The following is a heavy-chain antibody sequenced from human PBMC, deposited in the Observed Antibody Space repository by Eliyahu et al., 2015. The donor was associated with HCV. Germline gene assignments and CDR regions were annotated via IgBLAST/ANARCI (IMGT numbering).Heavy chain of an antibody. CDR1: GYTFTAYY. Sequence: QVQLVQSGAEVTKPGASVKVPCKASGYTFTAYYMHWVRQAPGQGLEWMGWINPNSGGTNYAQKFQGRVTMTRDTSISTAYMELSRLTSDDTAVYYCARDLLNYYYNMDVWGQGTTVTVSS. CDR3: ARDLLNYYYNMDV. J-gene: IGHJ6*02. V-gene: IGHV1-2*02. CDR2: INPNSGGT.